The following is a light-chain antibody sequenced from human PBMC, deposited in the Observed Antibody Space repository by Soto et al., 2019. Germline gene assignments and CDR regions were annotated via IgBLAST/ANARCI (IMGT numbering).Light chain of an antibody. J-gene: IGKJ2*01. V-gene: IGKV1-5*01. Sequence: DIQLTQSPSTLSASVGDRVTITCRASQSVTDWLAWYQQKPGKAPKLLIYDASSLESGVPSRFSGSGSGTEFSLTISSLQPDDFANYYCQQYYRPFTFGQGTKVEIK. CDR3: QQYYRPFT. CDR2: DAS. CDR1: QSVTDW.